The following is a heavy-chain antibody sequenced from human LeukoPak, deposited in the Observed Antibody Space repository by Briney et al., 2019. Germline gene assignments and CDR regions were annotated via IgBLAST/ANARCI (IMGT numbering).Heavy chain of an antibody. J-gene: IGHJ4*02. Sequence: GASVTVSCKASGYTFTSYGISWVRQAPGQGLEWMGWISAYNGNTNYAQKLQGRVTMTTDTSTSTAYMELRSLRSDDTAVYYCARVAGGLGATSLYFDYWGQGTLVTVSS. CDR1: GYTFTSYG. CDR2: ISAYNGNT. V-gene: IGHV1-18*01. CDR3: ARVAGGLGATSLYFDY. D-gene: IGHD1-26*01.